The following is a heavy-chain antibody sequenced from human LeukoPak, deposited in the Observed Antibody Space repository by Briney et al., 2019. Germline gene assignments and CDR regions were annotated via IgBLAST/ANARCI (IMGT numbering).Heavy chain of an antibody. CDR1: GGTFSSYA. D-gene: IGHD4-17*01. CDR3: AVEGDYPYFYYFDY. J-gene: IGHJ4*02. Sequence: SVKVSXKASGGTFSSYAISWVRQAPGQGLEWMGRIIPIFGTANYAQKFQGRVTITTDESTSTAYMELSSPRSEDTAVYYCAVEGDYPYFYYFDYWGQGTLVTVSS. CDR2: IIPIFGTA. V-gene: IGHV1-69*05.